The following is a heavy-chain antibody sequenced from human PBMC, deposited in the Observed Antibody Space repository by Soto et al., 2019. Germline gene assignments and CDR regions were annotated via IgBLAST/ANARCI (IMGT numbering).Heavy chain of an antibody. D-gene: IGHD1-26*01. CDR3: AKDFTPDSRWDIDY. CDR2: IYGNGRST. J-gene: IGHJ4*02. Sequence: EVQLLESGGGLVQPAGSLRLSCAASGFTFSIYTMSWFRQAPGKGLEWVSSIYGNGRSTFYSASVKGRFTISRDNSGNTMYLQMSSRRAEDTAIYYCAKDFTPDSRWDIDYWGQGSLVTVSS. V-gene: IGHV3-23*01. CDR1: GFTFSIYT.